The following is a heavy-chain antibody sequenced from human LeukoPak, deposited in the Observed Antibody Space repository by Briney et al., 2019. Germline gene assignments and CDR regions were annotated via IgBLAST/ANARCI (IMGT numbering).Heavy chain of an antibody. V-gene: IGHV1-8*01. CDR1: GYTFTSYD. CDR2: MNPNRGNT. D-gene: IGHD2-15*01. J-gene: IGHJ6*03. Sequence: ASVKVSCKASGYTFTSYDINWVRQATGQGLEWMGWMNPNRGNTGYAQKFQGRVTMTRNTSISTAYMELSSLRSEDTAVYYCARGSAATLYYYYYYMNVWGKGTTVTGSS. CDR3: ARGSAATLYYYYYYMNV.